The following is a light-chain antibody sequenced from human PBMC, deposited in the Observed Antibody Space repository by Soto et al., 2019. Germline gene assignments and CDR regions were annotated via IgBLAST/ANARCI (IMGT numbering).Light chain of an antibody. Sequence: QSALTQPASVSGSPGQSITISCTGTSSDVGGYNYVSWYQQHPGKAPKLMIYDVSNRPSGVSNRFSGSKSGNTASLTISGLQAEDGGDYFCSPYTSRSTLVFGGGTKLTVL. CDR1: SSDVGGYNY. CDR3: SPYTSRSTLV. V-gene: IGLV2-14*01. CDR2: DVS. J-gene: IGLJ2*01.